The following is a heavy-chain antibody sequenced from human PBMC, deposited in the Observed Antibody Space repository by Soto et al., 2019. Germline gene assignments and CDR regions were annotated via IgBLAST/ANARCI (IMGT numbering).Heavy chain of an antibody. CDR1: RDTFTSYA. V-gene: IGHV1-3*01. CDR3: ATRIYGDYDIDY. J-gene: IGHJ4*02. CDR2: INAVNGDT. D-gene: IGHD4-17*01. Sequence: QVQLVQSGAEVKKPGASVKVSCKASRDTFTSYAIHWVRQAPGQTLEWMGWINAVNGDTKYSQTFQGRVTITRDTVATTAYMELSSLRFEDTAVYYCATRIYGDYDIDYWGQGTLVTVSS.